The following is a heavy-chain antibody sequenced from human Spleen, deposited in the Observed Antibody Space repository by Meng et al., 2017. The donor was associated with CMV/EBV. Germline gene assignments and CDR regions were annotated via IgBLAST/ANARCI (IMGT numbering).Heavy chain of an antibody. V-gene: IGHV3-7*01. CDR1: GFTFSSYW. J-gene: IGHJ4*02. Sequence: GGSLRLSCAASGFTFSSYWMSWVRQAPGQGLEWVANIKQDGSAKYYVYPVKGRFTISRDNAKNSLYLQMNSLGAEETAVYCCARDLWAAAGHFDAASDHWGQGTMVTVSS. CDR2: IKQDGSAK. D-gene: IGHD6-13*01. CDR3: ARDLWAAAGHFDAASDH.